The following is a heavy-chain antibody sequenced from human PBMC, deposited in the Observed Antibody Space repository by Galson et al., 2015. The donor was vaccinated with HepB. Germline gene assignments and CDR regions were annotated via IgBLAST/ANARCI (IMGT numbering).Heavy chain of an antibody. J-gene: IGHJ4*02. CDR2: IWYDGSNK. CDR3: AKGGLGMATTPNDY. V-gene: IGHV3-33*06. CDR1: GFTFSSYG. Sequence: SLRLSCAASGFTFSSYGMHWVRQAPGKGLEWVAVIWYDGSNKYYADSVKGRFTISRDNSKNTLYLQMNSLRAEDTAVYYRAKGGLGMATTPNDYWGQGTLVTVSS. D-gene: IGHD5-24*01.